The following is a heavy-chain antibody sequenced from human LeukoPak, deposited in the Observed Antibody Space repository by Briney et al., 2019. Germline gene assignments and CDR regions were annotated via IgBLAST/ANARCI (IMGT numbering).Heavy chain of an antibody. J-gene: IGHJ4*02. D-gene: IGHD3-22*01. CDR1: GFSFNNAW. CDR2: IKSKTDGGTT. V-gene: IGHV3-15*01. CDR3: TTKDVSSGYYYAGY. Sequence: GGSLRLSCAASGFSFNNAWMSWVRQAPGKGLEGVGRIKSKTDGGTTDYVAPVKDRFIISRDDSENTLYLQMNSLKTEDTAVYYCTTKDVSSGYYYAGYWGQGTLVTVSS.